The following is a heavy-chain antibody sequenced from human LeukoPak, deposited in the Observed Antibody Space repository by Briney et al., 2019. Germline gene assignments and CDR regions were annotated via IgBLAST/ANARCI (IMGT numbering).Heavy chain of an antibody. CDR2: IYGGGST. CDR1: GLTVSSNF. V-gene: IGHV3-53*01. D-gene: IGHD3-3*01. CDR3: ARERQNKDFWSGGDY. J-gene: IGHJ4*02. Sequence: GGSLRLSCAASGLTVSSNFMSWVRQAPGKGLEWVSVIYGGGSTYYADSVKGRFTISRDTPKNTLYLQMNSLRAEDTAVYYCARERQNKDFWSGGDYWGQGTLVTVSS.